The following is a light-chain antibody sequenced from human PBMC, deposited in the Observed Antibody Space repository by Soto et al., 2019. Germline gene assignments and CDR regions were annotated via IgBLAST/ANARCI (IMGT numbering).Light chain of an antibody. CDR1: QSINNY. V-gene: IGKV1-39*01. J-gene: IGKJ4*01. Sequence: DIQMTQSPSSLSASVGDRVTITCRASQSINNYLNWYQQKPGKAPEVLIYAASTLLSGVPARFSGSGSGTDFTLTISSLQPEDFASYYCQQSYSAPTFGGGTKVEIK. CDR2: AAS. CDR3: QQSYSAPT.